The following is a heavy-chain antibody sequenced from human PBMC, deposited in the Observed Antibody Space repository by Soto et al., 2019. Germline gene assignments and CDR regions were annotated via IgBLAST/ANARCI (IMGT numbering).Heavy chain of an antibody. CDR1: GGSISSGGYY. CDR2: IYYSGST. J-gene: IGHJ5*02. CDR3: ARGVSSSWYGNWFDP. D-gene: IGHD6-13*01. Sequence: QVQLQESGPGLVKPSQTLSLTCTVSGGSISSGGYYWSWIRQHPGKGLEWIGYIYYSGSTYYNPSLKSRVTISVDTSKNPFSLKLSSVTAADTAVYDCARGVSSSWYGNWFDPWGQGTLVTVSS. V-gene: IGHV4-31*03.